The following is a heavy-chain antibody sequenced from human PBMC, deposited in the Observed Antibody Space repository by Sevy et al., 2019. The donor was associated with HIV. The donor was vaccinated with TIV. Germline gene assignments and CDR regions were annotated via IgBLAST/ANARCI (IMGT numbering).Heavy chain of an antibody. V-gene: IGHV1-18*01. J-gene: IGHJ6*02. D-gene: IGHD1-1*01. Sequence: ASVKVSCKASGYTFTSYGISWVRQAPGQGLEWMGWISAYNGNTNYAQKLQGRVTMTTDTSTSTAYMELRSLRSDDTAVYYCARDLEQQKRYYYYGMDVWGQGPTVTVSS. CDR1: GYTFTSYG. CDR3: ARDLEQQKRYYYYGMDV. CDR2: ISAYNGNT.